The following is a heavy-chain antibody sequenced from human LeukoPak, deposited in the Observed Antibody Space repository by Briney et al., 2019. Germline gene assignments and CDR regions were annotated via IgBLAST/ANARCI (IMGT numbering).Heavy chain of an antibody. CDR2: INSDGSST. D-gene: IGHD2-21*01. CDR1: GFTFSSYW. J-gene: IGHJ4*02. CDR3: ARVRYCGGDCHYFDY. V-gene: IGHV3-74*01. Sequence: PGGSLRLSCAASGFTFSSYWMHWVRQAPGKGLVWVSRINSDGSSTSYADSVKGRFTISRDNAKNTLYLQMTSLRAEDTAVYYCARVRYCGGDCHYFDYWGQGTLVTVSS.